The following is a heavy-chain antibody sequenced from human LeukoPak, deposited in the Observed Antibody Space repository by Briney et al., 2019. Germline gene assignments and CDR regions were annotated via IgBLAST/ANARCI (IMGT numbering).Heavy chain of an antibody. CDR1: GGSISSDNYY. V-gene: IGHV4-61*09. D-gene: IGHD3-22*01. CDR2: IYSSGST. Sequence: SETMSLTCTVSGGSISSDNYYWSWIRQPAGKGLEWIGHIYSSGSTHFNPSLKSRVTISIDMSKNQFSLKLSSVTAADTAVYYCAREAYYDSSGYSRIDYWGQGTLVTVSS. J-gene: IGHJ4*02. CDR3: AREAYYDSSGYSRIDY.